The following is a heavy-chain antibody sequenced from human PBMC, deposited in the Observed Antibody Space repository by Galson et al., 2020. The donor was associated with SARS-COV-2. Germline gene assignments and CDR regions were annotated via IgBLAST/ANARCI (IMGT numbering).Heavy chain of an antibody. V-gene: IGHV3-74*01. CDR3: ARVGTRSGWKYYFDY. Sequence: TGGSLRLSCAASGFTFSDYAIYWVRQAPGKGLVWVSRINSDGSSTSYADSVKGRFTISRDNAKNTLYLQMNSLRAEDTAVYYCARVGTRSGWKYYFDYWGQGTLVTVSS. CDR2: INSDGSST. J-gene: IGHJ4*02. D-gene: IGHD6-19*01. CDR1: GFTFSDYA.